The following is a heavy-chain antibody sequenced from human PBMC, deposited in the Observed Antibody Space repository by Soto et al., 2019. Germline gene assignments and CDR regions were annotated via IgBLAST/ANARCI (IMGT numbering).Heavy chain of an antibody. CDR3: TRGGGRPRHFDY. V-gene: IGHV4-30-4*01. D-gene: IGHD3-16*01. CDR1: GGSISSGDYY. CDR2: FYYIGST. Sequence: QVQLQESGPGLVKPSQTLSLTCTVSGGSISSGDYYWSWIRQPPGKGLEWIGYFYYIGSTYYNPSRKSRVTISVKPSKNQFSVKLSSVPAADTAVYYCTRGGGRPRHFDYWGQGTLVTVSS. J-gene: IGHJ4*02.